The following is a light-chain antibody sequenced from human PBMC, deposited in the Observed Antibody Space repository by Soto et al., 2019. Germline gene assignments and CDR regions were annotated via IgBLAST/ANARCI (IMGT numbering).Light chain of an antibody. CDR2: DAS. Sequence: DIQMTQSPSTLSASVGDRVTITCRASQSISSWLTWYQQKPGEAPKVLIYDASSLGSGVPSRFSGSGSGTKFTLTIRSLPPDDFATYYCQQYNSFPLTFGGGTKVDIK. V-gene: IGKV1-5*01. J-gene: IGKJ4*01. CDR3: QQYNSFPLT. CDR1: QSISSW.